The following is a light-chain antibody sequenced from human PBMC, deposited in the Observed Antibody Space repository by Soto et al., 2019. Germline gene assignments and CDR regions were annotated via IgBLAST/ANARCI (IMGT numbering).Light chain of an antibody. CDR1: QGISNY. CDR3: PKYNSAPFT. V-gene: IGKV1-27*01. Sequence: DIQMTQSPSSLSASVGDRVTITCRASQGISNYLAWYQQKPGKVPMLLIYAASTLQSGVPSRFSGSGSGTDFTITISSLQPEDVATYYCPKYNSAPFTFGPGTKVDIK. CDR2: AAS. J-gene: IGKJ3*01.